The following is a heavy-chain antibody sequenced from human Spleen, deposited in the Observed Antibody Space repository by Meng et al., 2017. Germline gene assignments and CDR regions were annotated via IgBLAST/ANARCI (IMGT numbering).Heavy chain of an antibody. V-gene: IGHV1-46*01. D-gene: IGHD6-6*01. CDR3: ARGRGIEKQLGGMDV. Sequence: ASVKVSCKASGYTFTSYYMHWVRQAPGQGLEWMGIINPSGGSTSYAQKFQGRVTMTRDTSTSTVYMELSSLRSEDTAVYYCARGRGIEKQLGGMDVWGQGTTVTVSS. J-gene: IGHJ6*02. CDR2: INPSGGST. CDR1: GYTFTSYY.